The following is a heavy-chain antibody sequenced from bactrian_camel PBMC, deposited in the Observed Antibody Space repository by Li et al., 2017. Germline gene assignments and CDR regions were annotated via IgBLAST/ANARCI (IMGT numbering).Heavy chain of an antibody. CDR1: GHTYSSNC. CDR3: AAAPWYTGSCWQQNAYRY. D-gene: IGHD6*01. Sequence: HVQLVESGGGSVQPGGSLRLSCGASGHTYSSNCMGWFRQAPGKEREGVAQMYSGESRTYYANSVKGRFTIIRDLTPNTIYLQLNSLKPEDTAMYYCAAAPWYTGSCWQQNAYRYWGQGTQVTVS. CDR2: MYSGESRT. V-gene: IGHV3-3*01. J-gene: IGHJ4*01.